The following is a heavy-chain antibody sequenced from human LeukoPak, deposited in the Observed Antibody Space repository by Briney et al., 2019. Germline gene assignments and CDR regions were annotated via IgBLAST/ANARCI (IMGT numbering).Heavy chain of an antibody. CDR3: ARWGYYDSSGYFYYYYYMDV. D-gene: IGHD3-22*01. CDR2: INHSGST. Sequence: SETLSLTCAVYGGSFSGYYWSWIRQPPGKGLEWIGEINHSGSTNYNPSLKGRVTISVDTSKNQFSLKLSSVTAADTAVYYCARWGYYDSSGYFYYYYYMDVWGKGTTVTVSS. J-gene: IGHJ6*03. V-gene: IGHV4-34*01. CDR1: GGSFSGYY.